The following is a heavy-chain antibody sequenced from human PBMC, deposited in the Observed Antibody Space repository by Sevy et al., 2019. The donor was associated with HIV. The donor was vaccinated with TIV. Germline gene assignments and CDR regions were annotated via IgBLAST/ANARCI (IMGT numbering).Heavy chain of an antibody. CDR2: ISYHGRDK. V-gene: IGHV3-30*18. D-gene: IGHD3-9*01. CDR3: AKDFTGYNGMDV. CDR1: GISFTTSG. J-gene: IGHJ6*02. Sequence: GGSLRLSCVVSGISFTTSGMHWVRQAPGKGLEWVAVISYHGRDKFYAESVKGRSTISRDNSKNMSYLQMNSLRAEDTAVYYCAKDFTGYNGMDVWGQWTMVTVSS.